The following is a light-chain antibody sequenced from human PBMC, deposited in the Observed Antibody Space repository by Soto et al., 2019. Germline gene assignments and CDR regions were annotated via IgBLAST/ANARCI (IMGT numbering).Light chain of an antibody. CDR1: QDIDDD. J-gene: IGKJ2*01. CDR3: LQHDTFPFT. V-gene: IGKV5-2*01. Sequence: ETTLTQSPAFMSAAPGDKVSISCKASQDIDDDLNWYQERPGEGPVSIVEEATTLVPGISPRFSGSGHGTDFTLTINDFESEDAAYYFCLQHDTFPFTFGQGTKLEIK. CDR2: EAT.